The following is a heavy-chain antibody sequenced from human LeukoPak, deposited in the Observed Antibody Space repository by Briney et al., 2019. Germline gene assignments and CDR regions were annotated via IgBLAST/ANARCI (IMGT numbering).Heavy chain of an antibody. D-gene: IGHD3-22*01. CDR2: ISSSGSTI. CDR1: GFTFSDYY. J-gene: IGHJ3*02. V-gene: IGHV3-11*01. Sequence: GGSPRLSCAASGFTFSDYYMSWIRQAPGKGLEWVSYISSSGSTIYYADSVKGRFTISRDNAKDSLYLQMNSLRAEDTAVYYCARLYDRDAFDIWGQGTMVTVSS. CDR3: ARLYDRDAFDI.